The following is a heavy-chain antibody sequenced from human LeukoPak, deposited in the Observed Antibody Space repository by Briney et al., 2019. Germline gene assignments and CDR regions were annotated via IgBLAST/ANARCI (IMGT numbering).Heavy chain of an antibody. J-gene: IGHJ3*02. CDR1: GFTFSSYA. Sequence: GGSLRLSCAASGFTFSSYAMSWVRQAPGKGLEGVSAIIGSGGSTYYADSVKGRFTISRDNSKNTLYLQMNSLRAEDTAVYYCAKDLRGRTMIVVVTIDAFDIWGQGTMVTVSS. CDR2: IIGSGGST. V-gene: IGHV3-23*01. CDR3: AKDLRGRTMIVVVTIDAFDI. D-gene: IGHD3-22*01.